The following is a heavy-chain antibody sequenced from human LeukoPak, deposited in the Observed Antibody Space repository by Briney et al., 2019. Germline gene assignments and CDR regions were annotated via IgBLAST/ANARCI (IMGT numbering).Heavy chain of an antibody. Sequence: EASVKVSCKASGGTFSSYAINWVRQAPGQGLEWMGGIIPIFGTANYAQKFQGRVTITADESTSTAYMVLSSLRSEDTAVYYCARGWLAETMVVTPYNYWGQGTLVTVSS. D-gene: IGHD4-23*01. CDR1: GGTFSSYA. J-gene: IGHJ4*02. CDR3: ARGWLAETMVVTPYNY. CDR2: IIPIFGTA. V-gene: IGHV1-69*13.